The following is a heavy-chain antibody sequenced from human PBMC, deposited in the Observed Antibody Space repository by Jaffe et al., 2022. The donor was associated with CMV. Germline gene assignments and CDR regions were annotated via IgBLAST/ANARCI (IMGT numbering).Heavy chain of an antibody. D-gene: IGHD3-9*01. CDR3: AGGTFDSLTGVGPYYYFDMDV. V-gene: IGHV1-2*02. Sequence: QVHLMQSGAEVKKPGASVRVSCKASGYTFSDYYIHWVRQAPGQGLEWMGWSNPNSGGATYVQKFQGRVTMTRDTPTRTDYMDLTSLRSDDTAVYYCAGGTFDSLTGVGPYYYFDMDVWGQGTTVTVSS. CDR2: SNPNSGGA. J-gene: IGHJ6*02. CDR1: GYTFSDYY.